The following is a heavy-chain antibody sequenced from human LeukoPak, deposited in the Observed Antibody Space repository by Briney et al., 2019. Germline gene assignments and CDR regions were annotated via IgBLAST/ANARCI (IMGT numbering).Heavy chain of an antibody. CDR2: IYYSGST. D-gene: IGHD4-17*01. Sequence: SETLSLTCTVSGGSISSYYWSWIRQPPGKGLEWIGYIYYSGSTNYNPSLKSRVTISVDTSKNQFSLKLSSVTAADTAVYYCAREDATVTTYSPDAFDIWGQGTMVTVSS. CDR1: GGSISSYY. V-gene: IGHV4-59*01. CDR3: AREDATVTTYSPDAFDI. J-gene: IGHJ3*02.